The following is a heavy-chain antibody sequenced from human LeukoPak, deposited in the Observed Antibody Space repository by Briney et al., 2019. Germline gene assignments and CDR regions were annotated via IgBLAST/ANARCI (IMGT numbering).Heavy chain of an antibody. D-gene: IGHD3-10*01. CDR1: GGSISSSSYY. J-gene: IGHJ4*02. CDR2: IYYSGST. CDR3: ARRYYYYGSGSYHKPASSFDY. V-gene: IGHV4-39*01. Sequence: PSKTLSLTCTVSGGSISSSSYYWGWIRQPPGKGLEWIGSIYYSGSTYYNPSLKSRVTISVDTSKNQFSLKLSSVTAADTAVYYCARRYYYYGSGSYHKPASSFDYWGQGTLVTVSS.